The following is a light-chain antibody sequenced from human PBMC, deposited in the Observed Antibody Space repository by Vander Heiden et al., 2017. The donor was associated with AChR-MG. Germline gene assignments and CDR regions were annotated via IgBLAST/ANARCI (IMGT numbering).Light chain of an antibody. CDR2: AAF. V-gene: IGKV1-39*01. CDR3: QQSDTTSAT. Sequence: DIQMTQSPSSLSASVGDRVKITCRASRSIRYYLNWYQQKPGKPPKLLISAAFNLESGVPSRFSGTGSETDFTLTISGLQREDFATYYCQQSDTTSATFVGGTKVDIK. J-gene: IGKJ4*01. CDR1: RSIRYY.